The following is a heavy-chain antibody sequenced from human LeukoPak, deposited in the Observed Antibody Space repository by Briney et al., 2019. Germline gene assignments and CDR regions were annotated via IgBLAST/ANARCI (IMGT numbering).Heavy chain of an antibody. CDR1: GYTFTGYY. CDR2: INPNSGGT. Sequence: GASVKVSCKASGYTFTGYYMHWVRQAPGQGLEWMGWINPNSGGTNYAQKFQGRVTMTRDTSIGTAYMELSRLRSDDTAVYYCAVVDYYDSSGQLDYWGQGTLVTVSS. V-gene: IGHV1-2*02. CDR3: AVVDYYDSSGQLDY. J-gene: IGHJ4*02. D-gene: IGHD3-22*01.